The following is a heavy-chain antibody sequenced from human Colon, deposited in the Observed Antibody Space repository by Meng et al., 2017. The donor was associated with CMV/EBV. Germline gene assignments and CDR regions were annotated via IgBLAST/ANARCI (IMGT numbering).Heavy chain of an antibody. CDR1: AGSISSSSYY. CDR3: ARSWIQLWFFDY. J-gene: IGHJ4*02. CDR2: IYYSGST. D-gene: IGHD5-18*01. Sequence: CAVSAGSISSSSYYWCWIRQPPGKGLEWIGNIYYSGSTYYNPSLKSRVTVSVDTSKNQFSLRLSSVTAADTAVYYCARSWIQLWFFDYWGQGTLVTVSS. V-gene: IGHV4-39*07.